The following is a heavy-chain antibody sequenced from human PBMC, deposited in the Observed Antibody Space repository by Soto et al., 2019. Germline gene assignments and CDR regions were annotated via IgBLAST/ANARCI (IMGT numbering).Heavy chain of an antibody. CDR2: ISGTGDSS. Sequence: EVQLLESGGGLVQPGGSLRLSCAASGFTFGSYAMSWVRQAPGKGLEWVSLISGTGDSSEYANSVKGRFTISRDYSKTTVFLQMNSLRAEDTAVYFCARGGFCGSGSCYFFDSWGQGILVTVSS. D-gene: IGHD2-21*01. CDR3: ARGGFCGSGSCYFFDS. CDR1: GFTFGSYA. V-gene: IGHV3-23*01. J-gene: IGHJ4*02.